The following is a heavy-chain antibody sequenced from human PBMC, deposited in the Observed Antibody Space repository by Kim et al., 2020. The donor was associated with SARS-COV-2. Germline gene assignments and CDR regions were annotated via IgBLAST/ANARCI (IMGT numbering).Heavy chain of an antibody. D-gene: IGHD3-16*01. J-gene: IGHJ6*02. V-gene: IGHV4-30-2*01. CDR3: ARGSYASGMDV. CDR1: GGSINNVGYS. CDR2: IYDSGTT. Sequence: SETLSLTCAVSGGSINNVGYSWSWIRQLPGMGLEWIGYIYDSGTTYYSPSLKSRVTISLDRSRTHFFLNLNSVTAADTAVYYCARGSYASGMDVWGQGT.